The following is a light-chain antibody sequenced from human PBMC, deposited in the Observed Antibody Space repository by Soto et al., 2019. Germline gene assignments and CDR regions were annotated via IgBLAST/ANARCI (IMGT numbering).Light chain of an antibody. Sequence: DIQMTQSRSSVSASVGDSVTITCRASQSINIYLSWYQQKPGKAPKLLINVASTLQGGVPSRFSGSGSGTEFTLAISSLQPEDSATYYCQQSFSTPQTFGGGTKVDIK. CDR3: QQSFSTPQT. CDR1: QSINIY. J-gene: IGKJ4*01. CDR2: VAS. V-gene: IGKV1-39*01.